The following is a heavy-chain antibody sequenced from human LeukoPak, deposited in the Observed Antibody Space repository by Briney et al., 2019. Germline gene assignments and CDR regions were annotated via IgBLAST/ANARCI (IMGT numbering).Heavy chain of an antibody. J-gene: IGHJ4*02. CDR1: GFTFSAYA. V-gene: IGHV3-23*01. Sequence: PGGSLRLSCAASGFTFSAYAMTWVRQAPGKGLEWVSSITGSGDTAYYADTVKGRFTISRDNSKNTLYLQMNSLRAEDTAVYYCAKPAIAVAANYFDYWGQGTLVSVSS. CDR3: AKPAIAVAANYFDY. CDR2: ITGSGDTA. D-gene: IGHD6-19*01.